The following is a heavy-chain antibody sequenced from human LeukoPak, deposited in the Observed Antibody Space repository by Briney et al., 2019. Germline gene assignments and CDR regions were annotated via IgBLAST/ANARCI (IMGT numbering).Heavy chain of an antibody. CDR3: TGGRSDRGYYGFDV. CDR2: IRNKARSYTT. V-gene: IGHV3-72*01. Sequence: GGSLRLPCAASGFSFSDHYMDWVRQAPGQGLEWVGRIRNKARSYTTEYAASVTGRFTISRDDSKNSLYLQMNSLTIEDTAVYYCTGGRSDRGYYGFDVWGQGTTVIVSS. J-gene: IGHJ6*02. CDR1: GFSFSDHY.